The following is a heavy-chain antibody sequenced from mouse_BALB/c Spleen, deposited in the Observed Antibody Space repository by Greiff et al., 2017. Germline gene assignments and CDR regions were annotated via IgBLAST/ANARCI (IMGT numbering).Heavy chain of an antibody. CDR2: IWGDGST. J-gene: IGHJ4*01. CDR1: GFSLTGYG. V-gene: IGHV2-6-7*01. D-gene: IGHD1-1*01. Sequence: VMLVESGPGLVAPSQSLSITCTVSGFSLTGYGVNWVRQPPGKGLEWLGMIWGDGSTDYNSALKSRLSISKDNSKSQVFLKMNSLQTDDTARYYCARDPPYGRGAMDYWGQGTSVTVSS. CDR3: ARDPPYGRGAMDY.